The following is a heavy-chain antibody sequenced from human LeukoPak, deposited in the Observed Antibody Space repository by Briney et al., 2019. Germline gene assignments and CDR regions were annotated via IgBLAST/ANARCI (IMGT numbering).Heavy chain of an antibody. CDR2: ISYDGSNK. D-gene: IGHD6-19*01. CDR1: GFTFSSYS. V-gene: IGHV3-30*18. J-gene: IGHJ6*02. CDR3: AKDLDSSGWYRGYYYYGMDV. Sequence: GRSLRLSCAASGFTFSSYSMHWVRQAPGKGLEWVAVISYDGSNKYYADSVKGRFTISRDNSKNTLYLQMNSLRAEDTAVYYCAKDLDSSGWYRGYYYYGMDVWGQGTTVTVSS.